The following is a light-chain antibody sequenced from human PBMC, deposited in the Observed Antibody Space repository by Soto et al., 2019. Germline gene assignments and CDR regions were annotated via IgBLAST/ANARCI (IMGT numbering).Light chain of an antibody. J-gene: IGKJ4*01. CDR3: EQRSNWPPVT. Sequence: EIVLPQSPATLSLSPGERATLSCRASQGVSSYLAWYQQKPGQAPRLLIYDASNRATGIPARFSGSGSGTDFTLTISSLEPEDFAIYYCEQRSNWPPVTFGGGTKVEIK. V-gene: IGKV3-11*01. CDR1: QGVSSY. CDR2: DAS.